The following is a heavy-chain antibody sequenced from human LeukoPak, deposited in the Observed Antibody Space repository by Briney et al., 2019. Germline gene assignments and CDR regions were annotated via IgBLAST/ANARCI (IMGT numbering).Heavy chain of an antibody. CDR2: MYLSGTT. CDR1: GDSINSLDL. D-gene: IGHD3-22*01. Sequence: SGTLSPTCTVSGDSINSLDLWSWVRQPPGKGLEWIGEMYLSGTTHSNPSVKSRVTISIDKSKNQFFLNLSSVTAADTAVYYCAGLVGRYSSGLYYYYFDYWGQGTLVTVSS. CDR3: AGLVGRYSSGLYYYYFDY. V-gene: IGHV4-4*02. J-gene: IGHJ4*02.